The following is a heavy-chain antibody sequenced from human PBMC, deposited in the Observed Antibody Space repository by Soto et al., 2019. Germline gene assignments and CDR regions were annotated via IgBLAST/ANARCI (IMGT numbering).Heavy chain of an antibody. CDR1: GFTFSNAW. CDR2: IKSKTDGGTT. J-gene: IGHJ6*03. D-gene: IGHD3-10*01. V-gene: IGHV3-15*01. Sequence: GGSLRLSCAASGFTFSNAWMSWVRQAPGKGLEWVGRIKSKTDGGTTDYAAPVKGRFTISRDDSKNTLYLQMNSLKTEDTAVYYCTLGWLGGSYYYYYYMDVWGKGTTVTVSS. CDR3: TLGWLGGSYYYYYYMDV.